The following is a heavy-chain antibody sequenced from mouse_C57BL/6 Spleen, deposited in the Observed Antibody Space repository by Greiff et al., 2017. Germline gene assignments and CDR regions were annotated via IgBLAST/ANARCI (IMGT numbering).Heavy chain of an antibody. Sequence: EVQLVESGGGLVKPGGSLKLSCAASGFTFSDYGMHWVRQAPEKGLEWVAYISSGSSTIYYADTVKGRFTISRDNAENTLFLPKTRLRSQDTAMYYCERRVTPGMDYWGQGTSVTVSS. CDR2: ISSGSSTI. J-gene: IGHJ4*01. V-gene: IGHV5-17*01. D-gene: IGHD2-3*01. CDR1: GFTFSDYG. CDR3: ERRVTPGMDY.